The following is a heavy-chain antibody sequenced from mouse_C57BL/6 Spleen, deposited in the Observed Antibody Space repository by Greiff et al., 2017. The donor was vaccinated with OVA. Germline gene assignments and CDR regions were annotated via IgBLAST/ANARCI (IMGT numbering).Heavy chain of an antibody. CDR3: ARGLGRSYFDY. CDR2: INPNNGGT. CDR1: GYTFTDYY. J-gene: IGHJ2*01. V-gene: IGHV1-26*01. Sequence: EVQLQQSGPELVKPGASVKISCKASGYTFTDYYMNWVKQSHGKSLEWIGDINPNNGGTSYNQKFKGKATLTVDKSSSTAYMELRSLTSEDSAVYYCARGLGRSYFDYWGQGTTLTVSS. D-gene: IGHD2-13*01.